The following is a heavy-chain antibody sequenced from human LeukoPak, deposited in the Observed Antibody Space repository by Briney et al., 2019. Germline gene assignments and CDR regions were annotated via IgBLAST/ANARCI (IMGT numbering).Heavy chain of an antibody. CDR1: GGSISSDGYY. CDR2: IYYGGST. Sequence: SETLSLTCTVSGGSISSDGYYWSWIRQHPGKGLEWIGYIYYGGSTYYNPSLKSRVTISVDTSKNQFSLKLSSVTAADTAVYYCARVGDCSGGSCYFDPWGQGTLVTVSS. J-gene: IGHJ5*02. V-gene: IGHV4-31*03. D-gene: IGHD2-15*01. CDR3: ARVGDCSGGSCYFDP.